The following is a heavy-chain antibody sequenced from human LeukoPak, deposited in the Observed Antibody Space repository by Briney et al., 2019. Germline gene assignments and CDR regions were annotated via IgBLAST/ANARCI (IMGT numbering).Heavy chain of an antibody. J-gene: IGHJ6*02. CDR1: GFTFSTYP. Sequence: GGSLRFSCSASGFTFSTYPMHWVRQAPGKGLEYVSTIFANGDITSYAASVKGRFTTSRDNSKNTLYLQMSSLRPEDTAVYYCVKSPSDGLDVWGQGATVTVSS. CDR3: VKSPSDGLDV. V-gene: IGHV3-64D*09. CDR2: IFANGDIT.